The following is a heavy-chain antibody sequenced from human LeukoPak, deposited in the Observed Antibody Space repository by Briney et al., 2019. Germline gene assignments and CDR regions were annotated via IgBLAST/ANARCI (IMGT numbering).Heavy chain of an antibody. J-gene: IGHJ5*02. CDR3: AILQLERLVLGYNWFDP. Sequence: AGGSLRLSCAASGFTFSSYWMSWVRQAPGKGLEWVANIKQDGSEKYYVDSVKGRFTISGDNAKNSLYLQMNSLRAEDTAVYYCAILQLERLVLGYNWFDPWGQGTLVTVSS. D-gene: IGHD1-1*01. CDR2: IKQDGSEK. V-gene: IGHV3-7*01. CDR1: GFTFSSYW.